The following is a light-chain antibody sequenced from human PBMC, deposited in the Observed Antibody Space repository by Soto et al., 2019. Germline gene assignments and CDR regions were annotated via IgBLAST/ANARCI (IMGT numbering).Light chain of an antibody. Sequence: QSALTQPPSASGSLGLSVTLSCSGTDNDVGRYDYVSWYQQHPGKAPKLLIYEVTKRPSGVPDRFSASKSGNSASLTVSGLQDEYEADYYCMSYAGGNSVTFGGGTKVTVL. CDR3: MSYAGGNSVT. J-gene: IGLJ2*01. CDR1: DNDVGRYDY. V-gene: IGLV2-8*01. CDR2: EVT.